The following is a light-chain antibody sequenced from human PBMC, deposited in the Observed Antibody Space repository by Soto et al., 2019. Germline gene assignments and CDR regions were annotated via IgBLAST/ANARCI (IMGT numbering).Light chain of an antibody. CDR3: SSYISSREV. J-gene: IGLJ2*01. CDR1: NIDVYAYNY. Sequence: QSALTQPASVSGSPGQSITISCTGSNIDVYAYNYVSWYQQHPGKAPKLLVYDVSNRPSGVSNRFSGSKSGNTASLIISGLQAEDEADYYCSSYISSREVFGGGTKLTVL. V-gene: IGLV2-14*01. CDR2: DVS.